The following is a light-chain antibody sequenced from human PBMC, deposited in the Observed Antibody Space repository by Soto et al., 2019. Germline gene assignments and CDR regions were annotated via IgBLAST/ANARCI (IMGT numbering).Light chain of an antibody. CDR2: GAT. CDR3: QQLRNYPLT. CDR1: QGINNY. V-gene: IGKV1-9*01. J-gene: IGKJ4*01. Sequence: DIQLTQSPSFLSASVGDRVTITCRASQGINNYVTWYQQKPGKAPKLLIFGATALQSGVPSRFSGSGSGTEFTLTISGLQAEDVATYYCQQLRNYPLTFGGGTKVEIK.